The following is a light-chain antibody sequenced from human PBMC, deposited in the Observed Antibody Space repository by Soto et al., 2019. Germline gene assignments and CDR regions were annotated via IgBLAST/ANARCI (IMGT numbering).Light chain of an antibody. J-gene: IGKJ1*01. CDR2: AAS. CDR1: QGISNY. V-gene: IGKV1-8*01. Sequence: AIRMTQSPSSLSASTGDRVTITCRASQGISNYLVWYQQKPGKAPNVLIHAASTLQSGASSRFSGSGSGTDVTLTISCLQSEDFATYYCQQYYTYPWTFGQGTKVEV. CDR3: QQYYTYPWT.